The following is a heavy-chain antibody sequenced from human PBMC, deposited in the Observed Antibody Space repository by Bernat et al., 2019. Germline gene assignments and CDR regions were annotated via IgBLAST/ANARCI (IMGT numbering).Heavy chain of an antibody. CDR2: INHSGST. J-gene: IGHJ4*02. CDR3: ARGREAARRFDY. CDR1: GGSFSGYY. D-gene: IGHD6-6*01. Sequence: QVQLQQWGAGLLKPSETLSLTCAVYGGSFSGYYWSWIRQPPGKGLEWIGEINHSGSTNYNPSLKSRVTISVDTCKNQFSLKLSSVTAADTAVYYCARGREAARRFDYWGQGTLVTVSS. V-gene: IGHV4-34*01.